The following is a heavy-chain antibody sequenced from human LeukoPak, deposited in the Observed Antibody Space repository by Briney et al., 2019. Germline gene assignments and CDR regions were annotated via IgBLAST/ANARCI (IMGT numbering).Heavy chain of an antibody. Sequence: SETLSHTCAVSGGSFSGYYWSWIRQPPGKGLEWIGEINHSGSTNYNPSLKSRVTISVDTSKNQFSLKLSSVTAADTAVYYCARGDFFGYWGQGTLVTVSS. CDR2: INHSGST. J-gene: IGHJ4*02. D-gene: IGHD3-3*01. CDR1: GGSFSGYY. V-gene: IGHV4-34*01. CDR3: ARGDFFGY.